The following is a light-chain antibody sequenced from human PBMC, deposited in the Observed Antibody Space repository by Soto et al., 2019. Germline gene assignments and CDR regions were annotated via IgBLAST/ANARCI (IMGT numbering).Light chain of an antibody. CDR3: SSYTSRSTFWV. Sequence: QSALTQPASVSGSPGQSITISCTGTSSDVDGYKYVSWYQQHPGKAPKLMIYAVSNRPSGVSNRFSGSKSGDTASLTISGLQAEDEADYYCSSYTSRSTFWVFGVGTKLTVL. J-gene: IGLJ3*02. V-gene: IGLV2-14*01. CDR2: AVS. CDR1: SSDVDGYKY.